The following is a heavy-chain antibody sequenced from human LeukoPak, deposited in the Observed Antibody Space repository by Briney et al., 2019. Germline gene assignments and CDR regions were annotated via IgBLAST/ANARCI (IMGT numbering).Heavy chain of an antibody. CDR1: GGSISSGDYY. Sequence: PSETLSLTCTVSGGSISSGDYYWSWIRQPPRKALEWIGYIYYSGSTYYNPSLKSRVTISVDTSKNQFSPKLSSVTAADRPVYYCTRSGVPAAIPVLTFDTWGQGALVTVSS. CDR3: TRSGVPAAIPVLTFDT. V-gene: IGHV4-30-4*08. D-gene: IGHD2-2*02. J-gene: IGHJ5*02. CDR2: IYYSGST.